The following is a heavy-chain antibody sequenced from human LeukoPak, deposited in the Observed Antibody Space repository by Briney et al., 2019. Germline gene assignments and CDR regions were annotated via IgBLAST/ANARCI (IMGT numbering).Heavy chain of an antibody. V-gene: IGHV3-30*04. CDR1: GFTFSSYA. CDR2: ISDDGSIK. D-gene: IGHD3-10*01. J-gene: IGHJ5*02. Sequence: PGGSLTLSCAASGFTFSSYAMHWVRQAPGKGLEGVAVISDDGSIKYYADSVKGRFTISRDNSKNTLYLQMNSLRAEDKAVYYCGRGSGSPPRWFDPWGQGTLVTVSS. CDR3: GRGSGSPPRWFDP.